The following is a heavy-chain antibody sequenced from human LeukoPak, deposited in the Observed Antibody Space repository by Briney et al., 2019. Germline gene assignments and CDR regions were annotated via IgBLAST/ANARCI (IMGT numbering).Heavy chain of an antibody. CDR2: IYYSGST. J-gene: IGHJ5*02. D-gene: IGHD1-7*01. Sequence: SQTLSLTCTVSGGSISSGGYYWSWIRQHPGKGLEWIGYIYYSGSTYYNPSFKSRVTISVDTSKNQFSLKLSSVTAADTAVYYCARDGYNWNSGWFDPWGQGTLVTVSS. CDR3: ARDGYNWNSGWFDP. CDR1: GGSISSGGYY. V-gene: IGHV4-31*03.